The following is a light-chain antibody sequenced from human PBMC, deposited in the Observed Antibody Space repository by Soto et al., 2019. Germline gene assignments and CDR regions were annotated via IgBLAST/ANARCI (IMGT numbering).Light chain of an antibody. V-gene: IGKV1-39*01. CDR3: QQSYSTPIT. CDR2: AAS. CDR1: QSIASY. Sequence: DIQMTQSPSSLSASVGDRVTITCRASQSIASYLNWYQQKPGKAPKFLIYAASSLQSGVPSRFSGSGSGTDFTLTISSLQPEDFATYFCQQSYSTPITFGQGTRLENK. J-gene: IGKJ5*01.